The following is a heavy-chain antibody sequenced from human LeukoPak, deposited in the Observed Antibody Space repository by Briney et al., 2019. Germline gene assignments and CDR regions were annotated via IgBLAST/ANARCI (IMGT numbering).Heavy chain of an antibody. CDR1: GYTFTGYY. Sequence: ASVKVSCKASGYTFTGYYMHWVRQAPGQGLEWMGWINPNSGGTNYAQKFQGRVTMTRDTSISTAYMEPSRLRSDDTAVYYCARGGTIFGVVIMSFDYWGQGTLVTVSS. D-gene: IGHD3-3*01. CDR2: INPNSGGT. V-gene: IGHV1-2*02. CDR3: ARGGTIFGVVIMSFDY. J-gene: IGHJ4*02.